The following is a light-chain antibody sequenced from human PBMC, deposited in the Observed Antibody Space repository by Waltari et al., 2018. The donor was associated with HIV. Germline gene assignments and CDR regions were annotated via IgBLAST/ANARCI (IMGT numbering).Light chain of an antibody. V-gene: IGLV1-47*01. CDR1: SVGSNY. CDR3: ATWDDWLSGWV. CDR2: RKS. J-gene: IGLJ3*02. Sequence: QSVVTQPPSASGTPGQRVTISCSGSSVGSNYVYWYQQLPGTAPTLIIYRKSQRPSVVPYRCSGSRSDTSVSQSISGLRSEDEAYYYCATWDDWLSGWVFGGGTKLTVL.